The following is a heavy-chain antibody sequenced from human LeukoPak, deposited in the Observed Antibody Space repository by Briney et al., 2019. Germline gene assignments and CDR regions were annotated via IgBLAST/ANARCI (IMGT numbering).Heavy chain of an antibody. J-gene: IGHJ5*02. CDR3: ARAYSSSWYFNWFDP. CDR2: IYHSGST. D-gene: IGHD6-13*01. Sequence: SETLSLTCTVSGGSISSYYWNWIRQPPGKGLEWIGTIYHSGSTYYSPSLKSRVTVSVDTSKNQFSLKLSSVTAADTAVYFCARAYSSSWYFNWFDPWGQGTLVTVSS. CDR1: GGSISSYY. V-gene: IGHV4-4*09.